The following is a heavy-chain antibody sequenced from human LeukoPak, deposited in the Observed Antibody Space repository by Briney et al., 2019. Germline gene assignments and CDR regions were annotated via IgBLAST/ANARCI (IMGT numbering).Heavy chain of an antibody. J-gene: IGHJ4*02. CDR2: IRDSGTTI. Sequence: GGSLRLSCTASGFTFGLSSMNWVRQAPGKGLEWVSYIRDSGTTIYYADSVKGRFTISRDNAKNSLYLQMNSLTAEDTAVYFCARDSRSYCGTAACYGPYFDYWGQGILVTVSS. CDR3: ARDSRSYCGTAACYGPYFDY. CDR1: GFTFGLSS. V-gene: IGHV3-48*01. D-gene: IGHD2-21*01.